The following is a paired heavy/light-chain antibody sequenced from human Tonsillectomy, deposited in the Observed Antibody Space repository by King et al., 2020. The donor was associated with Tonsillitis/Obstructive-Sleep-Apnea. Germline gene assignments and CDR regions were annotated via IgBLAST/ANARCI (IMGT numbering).Light chain of an antibody. CDR2: DAS. V-gene: IGKV3-11*01. CDR3: QQRSNLLT. J-gene: IGKJ4*01. CDR1: QSVSSY. Sequence: EIVLTQSPATLSLSPGERATLSCRASQSVSSYLAWYQQKPGQAPRLLIYDASNRATGIPARFSGSGSGTDFTLTISSLEPEDFAVYYCQQRSNLLTFGGGTKVEIK.
Heavy chain of an antibody. Sequence: QVQLVQSGAEVKKPGSSVKVSCKASGGTFSSYAISWVRQAPGQGLEWMGDFIPIFGTANYAQKFQGRVTITADESSSTVYMELSSLRSEDTAVYYCASVELRYQLLELGYYYYYMDVWGRGTTVTVSS. CDR2: FIPIFGTA. J-gene: IGHJ6*03. D-gene: IGHD2-2*01. CDR1: GGTFSSYA. CDR3: ASVELRYQLLELGYYYYYMDV. V-gene: IGHV1-69*12.